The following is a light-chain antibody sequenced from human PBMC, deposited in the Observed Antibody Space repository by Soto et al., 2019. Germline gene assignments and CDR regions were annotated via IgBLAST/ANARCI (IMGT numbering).Light chain of an antibody. V-gene: IGLV2-14*01. CDR1: ITDIGAYNY. Sequence: QSVLTQPASVSGSPGQSITISCTGTITDIGAYNYVSWYQQHPGKAPKLLIYGASRRPSGVSNRFSGSKSGNAAYLTISGLQADDEAEYYCSSYTSSITPYVFGTGTKVTVL. CDR2: GAS. J-gene: IGLJ1*01. CDR3: SSYTSSITPYV.